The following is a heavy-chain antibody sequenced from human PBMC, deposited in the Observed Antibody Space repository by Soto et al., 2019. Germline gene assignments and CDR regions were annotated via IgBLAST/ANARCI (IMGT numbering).Heavy chain of an antibody. CDR3: ARVGTPISSTYYYYGMDV. CDR1: GYTFTSYG. V-gene: IGHV1-18*01. CDR2: ISAYNGNT. Sequence: QVQLVQSGAEVKKPGASVKVSCKASGYTFTSYGISWVRQAPGQGLEWMGWISAYNGNTNYAQTLQGRVTMTTDISTSTAYMELRSLISDDTAVYYCARVGTPISSTYYYYGMDVWGQGTTVTVSS. J-gene: IGHJ6*02. D-gene: IGHD6-6*01.